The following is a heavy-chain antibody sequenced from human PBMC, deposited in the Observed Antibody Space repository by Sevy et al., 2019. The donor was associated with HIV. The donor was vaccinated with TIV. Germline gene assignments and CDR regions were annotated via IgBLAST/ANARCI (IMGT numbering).Heavy chain of an antibody. Sequence: GGSLRLSCTASGFTFSSYGMHWVRQAPGKGLEWVAFIRYDGSNKYYADSVKGRFTLSRDNSKNTLYLQLNSLRAEDTAVYYCAKGAYYDFWSGYPGLKDVWGQGTTATVSS. J-gene: IGHJ6*02. CDR3: AKGAYYDFWSGYPGLKDV. CDR2: IRYDGSNK. CDR1: GFTFSSYG. D-gene: IGHD3-3*01. V-gene: IGHV3-30*02.